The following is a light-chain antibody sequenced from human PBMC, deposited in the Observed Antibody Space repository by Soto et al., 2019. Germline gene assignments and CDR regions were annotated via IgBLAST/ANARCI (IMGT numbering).Light chain of an antibody. CDR3: SSYTSSSPLWV. CDR2: DVS. J-gene: IGLJ3*02. Sequence: QSALTQPASVSGSPGQSITISCTGTSSDVGGYNYVSWYQQHPGKAPKLMIYDVSNRTSGVSNRFSGSKSGNTASLTISGLQAEDEADYYCSSYTSSSPLWVFGGGTKLTVL. CDR1: SSDVGGYNY. V-gene: IGLV2-14*01.